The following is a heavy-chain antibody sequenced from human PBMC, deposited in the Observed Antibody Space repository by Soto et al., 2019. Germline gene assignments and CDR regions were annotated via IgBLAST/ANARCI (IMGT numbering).Heavy chain of an antibody. CDR1: GYTFGNND. Sequence: ASVKVSCKASGYTFGNNDISWVRQATGQGLEWMGWMNPNSGNTGYAQKFQGRVSMTRNTSITTAYLELSSLRSDDTAIYYCARMATSGTFNWFDTWGQGTLLTV. J-gene: IGHJ5*02. CDR2: MNPNSGNT. CDR3: ARMATSGTFNWFDT. V-gene: IGHV1-8*01.